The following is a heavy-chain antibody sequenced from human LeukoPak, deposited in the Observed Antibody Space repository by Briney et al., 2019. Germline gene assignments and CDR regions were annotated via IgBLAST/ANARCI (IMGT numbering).Heavy chain of an antibody. J-gene: IGHJ6*03. V-gene: IGHV1-2*02. CDR2: INPNSGGT. CDR1: GYTFTGYY. CDR3: ARDVDSSSWSYYYYYYMDV. D-gene: IGHD6-13*01. Sequence: GASVKVSCKASGYTFTGYYMHWVRQAPGQGLEWMGWINPNSGGTNYAQKSQGRVTMTRDTSISTAYMELSRLRSDDTAVYYCARDVDSSSWSYYYYYYMDVWGKGTTVTVSS.